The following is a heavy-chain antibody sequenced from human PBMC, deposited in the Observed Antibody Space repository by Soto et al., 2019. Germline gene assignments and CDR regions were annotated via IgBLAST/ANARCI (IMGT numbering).Heavy chain of an antibody. CDR2: INPSGGST. CDR1: GYRFTTYQ. V-gene: IGHV1-46*01. CDR3: ARGDSNGWYFDY. Sequence: ASVKVSCKASGYRFTTYQMHWVRQAPGQGLEWMGTINPSGGSTSYAQRFQGRVTMTRDTSTSTVYMQLSSLRSEDTALYYCARGDSNGWYFDYWGQGTLVT. J-gene: IGHJ4*02. D-gene: IGHD6-19*01.